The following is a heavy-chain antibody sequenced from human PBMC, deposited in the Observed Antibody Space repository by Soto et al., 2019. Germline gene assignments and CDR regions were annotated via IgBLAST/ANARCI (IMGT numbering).Heavy chain of an antibody. Sequence: GGSLRLSCSASGFTFSSYAMHWVRQAPGKGLEYVSSISINGGSTHYADTVKGRFTISRDNSRNTQNLQMSSLRADDTAVYYFLKGEFYYDSSAYYPFDSWGQGTLVTVSS. D-gene: IGHD3-22*01. CDR3: LKGEFYYDSSAYYPFDS. J-gene: IGHJ4*02. CDR1: GFTFSSYA. V-gene: IGHV3-64D*06. CDR2: ISINGGST.